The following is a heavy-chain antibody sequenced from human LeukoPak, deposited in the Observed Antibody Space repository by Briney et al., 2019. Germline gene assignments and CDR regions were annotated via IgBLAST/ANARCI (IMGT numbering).Heavy chain of an antibody. CDR3: ARDSWIDP. CDR1: GVSISSSSYY. J-gene: IGHJ5*02. CDR2: IYYSGST. V-gene: IGHV4-39*07. Sequence: SETLSLTCTVSGVSISSSSYYWGWIRQPPAKGLEWIGSIYYSGSTYYNPSLKSRVTISVDTSKNQFSLKLSSVTAADTAVYYCARDSWIDPWGQGTLVTVSS.